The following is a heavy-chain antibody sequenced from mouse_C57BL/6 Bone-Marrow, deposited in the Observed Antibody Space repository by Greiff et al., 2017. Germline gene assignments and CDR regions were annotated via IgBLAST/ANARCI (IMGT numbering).Heavy chain of an antibody. D-gene: IGHD2-1*01. V-gene: IGHV3-6*01. Sequence: EVKLMESGPGLVKPSQSLSLTCSVTGYSITSGYYWNWIRQFPGNKLEWMGYISYDGSNNYNPSLKNRTSITRDKSKNQFFLKLNSVTTEDTATYYCARGGYYGNPYYFDYWGQGTTLTVSS. J-gene: IGHJ2*01. CDR3: ARGGYYGNPYYFDY. CDR2: ISYDGSN. CDR1: GYSITSGYY.